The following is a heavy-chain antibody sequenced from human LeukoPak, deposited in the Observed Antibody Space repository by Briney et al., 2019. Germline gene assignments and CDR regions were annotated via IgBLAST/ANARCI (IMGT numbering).Heavy chain of an antibody. J-gene: IGHJ4*02. V-gene: IGHV3-48*01. CDR1: GFIFSSYA. D-gene: IGHD3-10*01. CDR2: ISSGSSTI. CDR3: ARDPAGAGIYYDY. Sequence: GGSLRLSCAASGFIFSSYAMSWVRQAPGKGLEWVSYISSGSSTIYYADSVKGRFTISRDNAKNSLYLQMNSLRAEDTAVYYCARDPAGAGIYYDYWGQGTLVTVSS.